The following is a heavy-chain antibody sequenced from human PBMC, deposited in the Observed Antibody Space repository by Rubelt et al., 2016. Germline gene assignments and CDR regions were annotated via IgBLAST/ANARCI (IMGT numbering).Heavy chain of an antibody. CDR2: GSGGST. Sequence: GSGGSTFYADSVKGRFTISRDNSKNTLYLQMNSLRAEDTAVYYCAKDTNSSYFDYWGQGTLVTVSS. D-gene: IGHD6-6*01. J-gene: IGHJ4*02. V-gene: IGHV3-23*01. CDR3: AKDTNSSYFDY.